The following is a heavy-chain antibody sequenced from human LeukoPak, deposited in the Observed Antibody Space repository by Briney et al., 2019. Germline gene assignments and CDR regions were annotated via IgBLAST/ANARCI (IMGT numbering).Heavy chain of an antibody. Sequence: ASVKVSCKASGYTFTSYGISWVRQAPGQGLEWMGWISAYNGNTNYAQKLQGRVTMTTDTSTSTAYMELRSLRSDDTAVYYCARDEGYCSGGSCYSGIPTALSYYYGMDVWGQGTTVTVSS. J-gene: IGHJ6*02. CDR2: ISAYNGNT. CDR3: ARDEGYCSGGSCYSGIPTALSYYYGMDV. V-gene: IGHV1-18*01. CDR1: GYTFTSYG. D-gene: IGHD2-15*01.